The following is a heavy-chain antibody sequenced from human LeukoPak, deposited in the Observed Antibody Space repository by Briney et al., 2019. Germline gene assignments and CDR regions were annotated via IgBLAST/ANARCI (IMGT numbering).Heavy chain of an antibody. J-gene: IGHJ4*02. Sequence: GGSLRLSCAASGFTFSNYGMHWVRQAPGKGLEWVAVIWYDGSNKYYADSVKGRFTISRDNSKNTLFLQMNSLRAEDTAVYYCARDWCSGGSCYASYFDYWGQGTLVTVSS. CDR2: IWYDGSNK. V-gene: IGHV3-33*01. CDR1: GFTFSNYG. D-gene: IGHD2-15*01. CDR3: ARDWCSGGSCYASYFDY.